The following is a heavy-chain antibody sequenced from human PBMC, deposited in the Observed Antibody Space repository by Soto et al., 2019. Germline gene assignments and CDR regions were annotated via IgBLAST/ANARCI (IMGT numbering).Heavy chain of an antibody. CDR3: ARGRGAAADYFDF. CDR1: GFTFSDYY. V-gene: IGHV3-11*05. D-gene: IGHD6-13*01. J-gene: IGHJ4*02. Sequence: QVQLGESGGGLVKPGGSLRLSCAVSGFTFSDYYMTWIRQAPGKGLEWVSYISSSTSHTNYADSVKGRFTISRDNAKNSLFLQMNSLRAEDTAVYYCARGRGAAADYFDFWGQGTLVTVSS. CDR2: ISSSTSHT.